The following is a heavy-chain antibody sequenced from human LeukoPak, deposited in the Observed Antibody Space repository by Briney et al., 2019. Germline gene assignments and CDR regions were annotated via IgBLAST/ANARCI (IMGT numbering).Heavy chain of an antibody. CDR1: GFPFSTYA. Sequence: GGSLRLSCAASGFPFSTYAMSWVRQTPGKGLEWVSAISGSGGSTYYADSVKGRFTISRDNSKNSLYLQMNSLRTEDTAFYYCARTLDGDYPDYWGQGTLVTVSS. J-gene: IGHJ4*02. CDR3: ARTLDGDYPDY. D-gene: IGHD2-8*01. V-gene: IGHV3-23*01. CDR2: ISGSGGST.